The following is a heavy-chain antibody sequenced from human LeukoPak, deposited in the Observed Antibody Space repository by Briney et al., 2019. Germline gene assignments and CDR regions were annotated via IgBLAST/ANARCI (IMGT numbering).Heavy chain of an antibody. V-gene: IGHV4-34*01. D-gene: IGHD3-16*02. CDR1: GGSFNAYY. J-gene: IGHJ6*03. CDR3: ARGLRFIQGPGYYYMDV. CDR2: INHSGNT. Sequence: SETLSLTYAVYGGSFNAYYWTWIRQTPGKGLEWIGEINHSGNTNYNPSLESRVTISADRSKNQFSLNLGSVTAADTAIYYCARGLRFIQGPGYYYMDVWGKGTTVTVSS.